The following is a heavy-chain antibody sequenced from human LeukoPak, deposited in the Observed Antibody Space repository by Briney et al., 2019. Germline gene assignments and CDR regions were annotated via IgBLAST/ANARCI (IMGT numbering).Heavy chain of an antibody. CDR1: GYTFDSYG. V-gene: IGHV1-18*01. CDR3: ARGGRTTAPDY. Sequence: ASVKVSCKTSGYTFDSYGISWVRQAPGQGLEWMAWITAYSGHIDYAQNPQGRVTVTTDTSTSTAYMELRSLRSDDTAVYYCARGGRTTAPDYWGQGTLVTVSS. CDR2: ITAYSGHI. J-gene: IGHJ4*02. D-gene: IGHD2/OR15-2a*01.